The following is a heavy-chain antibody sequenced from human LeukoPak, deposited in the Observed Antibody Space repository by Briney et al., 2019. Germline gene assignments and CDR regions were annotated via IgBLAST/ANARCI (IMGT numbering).Heavy chain of an antibody. J-gene: IGHJ4*02. CDR2: ITSTGTTT. CDR3: ATEYVRTHYFDW. D-gene: IGHD3-16*01. Sequence: ASVKVSSKASGYNLNTYYMHWVRQAPGQGLEWMGIITSTGTTTICAQKFQGRVTMTRDTSTSTVYMDLSSLRSDDTAVYYCATEYVRTHYFDWWGQGTLVTVSS. CDR1: GYNLNTYY. V-gene: IGHV1-46*02.